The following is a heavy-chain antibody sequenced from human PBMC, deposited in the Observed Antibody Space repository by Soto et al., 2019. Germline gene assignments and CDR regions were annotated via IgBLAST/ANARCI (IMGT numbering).Heavy chain of an antibody. V-gene: IGHV4-59*08. CDR2: THYSGST. J-gene: IGHJ6*02. Sequence: QVHLQESGPGLVKPSETLSLTCTVSGGSISSYYWTWIRQPPGKRLEWIGYTHYSGSTNYSPSLKSRVTISVDTSKKQFSLKLSSVTAADTAVYYCARRIVILAADYGMDVWGQGTTVTVSS. CDR1: GGSISSYY. CDR3: ARRIVILAADYGMDV. D-gene: IGHD2-15*01.